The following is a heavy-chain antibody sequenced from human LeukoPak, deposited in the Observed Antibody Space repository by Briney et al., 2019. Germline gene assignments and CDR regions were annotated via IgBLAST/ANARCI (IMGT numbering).Heavy chain of an antibody. V-gene: IGHV4-59*01. CDR3: ARGQQQLQVYYYYMDV. CDR2: SYYSGST. Sequence: SETLSLTCTVSGGSISSYYWSWIRQPPGKGLEWIGYSYYSGSTNYNPSLKSRVTISVDTSKNPFSLKLSSVTAADTAVYYCARGQQQLQVYYYYMDVWGKGTTVTVSS. D-gene: IGHD6-13*01. CDR1: GGSISSYY. J-gene: IGHJ6*03.